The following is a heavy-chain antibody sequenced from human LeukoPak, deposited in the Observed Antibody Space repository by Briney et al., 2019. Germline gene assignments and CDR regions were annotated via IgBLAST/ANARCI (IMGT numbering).Heavy chain of an antibody. CDR3: AKDRSVAGSGSYFDY. V-gene: IGHV3-9*01. J-gene: IGHJ4*02. CDR2: ISWNSGSI. D-gene: IGHD6-19*01. CDR1: GFTFDDYA. Sequence: PGRSLRLSCAASGFTFDDYAMHWARQAPGKGLEWVLGISWNSGSIGYADSVKGRFTISRDNAKNSLYLQMNSLRAEDTALYYCAKDRSVAGSGSYFDYWGQGTLVTVSS.